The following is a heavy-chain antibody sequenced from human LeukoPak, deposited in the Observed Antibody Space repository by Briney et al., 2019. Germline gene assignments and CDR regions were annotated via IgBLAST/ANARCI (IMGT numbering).Heavy chain of an antibody. CDR2: ISGDGKDR. CDR1: GFTFSSYG. Sequence: GGILRLSCVASGFTFSSYGMSWVRQAPGKGLQWVSAISGDGKDRDYPDSVKGRFTISRDNSKNTLYLQMDSLRAEDTAVYYCAKDPGIEITMIVVDYWGQGTLVTVSS. V-gene: IGHV3-23*01. CDR3: AKDPGIEITMIVVDY. D-gene: IGHD3-22*01. J-gene: IGHJ4*02.